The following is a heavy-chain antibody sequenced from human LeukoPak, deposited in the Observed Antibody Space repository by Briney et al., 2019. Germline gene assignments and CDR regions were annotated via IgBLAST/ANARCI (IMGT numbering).Heavy chain of an antibody. Sequence: GGSLRLSCAASGFTFSSYWMHWVRQAPGKGLVWVSRISGDGSTTTYVDSVMGRFTISRDNAKNTLYLQMNSVRAEDTAVYYCARGNIAAAGIHYWGQGTLVIVSS. V-gene: IGHV3-74*01. CDR2: ISGDGSTT. CDR3: ARGNIAAAGIHY. D-gene: IGHD6-13*01. CDR1: GFTFSSYW. J-gene: IGHJ4*02.